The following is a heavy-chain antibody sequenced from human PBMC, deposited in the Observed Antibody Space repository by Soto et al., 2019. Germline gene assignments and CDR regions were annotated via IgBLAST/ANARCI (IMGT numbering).Heavy chain of an antibody. CDR1: GFSLSTSGVG. CDR3: AHRPPKLEPNRVWFDP. Sequence: SGPTLVNPTQTLTLTCTFSGFSLSTSGVGVGWIRQPPGKALEWLALIYWDDDKRYSPSLKSRLTITKDTSKNQVVLTMTNMDPVDTATYYCAHRPPKLEPNRVWFDPWGQGTLVTVSS. CDR2: IYWDDDK. J-gene: IGHJ5*02. V-gene: IGHV2-5*02. D-gene: IGHD1-1*01.